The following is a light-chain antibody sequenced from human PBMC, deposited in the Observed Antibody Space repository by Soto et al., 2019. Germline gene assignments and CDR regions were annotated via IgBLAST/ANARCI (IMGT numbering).Light chain of an antibody. CDR2: GAS. CDR1: QGVSTQ. V-gene: IGKV3-20*01. J-gene: IGKJ2*01. CDR3: QQYRSSPFT. Sequence: DIVLTQSPGTLSLSPGERASLSCRASQGVSTQLTWYQQKPGQAPRVLIYGASIMANGIPDRFSGSGSGTDFTVTISSLEPEDFAVYYCQQYRSSPFTLGQGTQVEIK.